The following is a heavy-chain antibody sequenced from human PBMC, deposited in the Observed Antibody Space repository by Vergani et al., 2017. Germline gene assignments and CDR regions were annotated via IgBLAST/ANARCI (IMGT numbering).Heavy chain of an antibody. V-gene: IGHV3-66*02. Sequence: ELQLVESGGGLVQPGGSLRLSCAASGFTVSGHYMNWVRQAPGKGLEWVSHIYSCDEKYYAGSVKGRVTISRDTSKNTLHLQINNLRVEDTAVYYCARGNYYGSGTYVDPWGQGTLVTVSS. CDR1: GFTVSGHY. CDR3: ARGNYYGSGTYVDP. D-gene: IGHD3-10*01. J-gene: IGHJ5*02. CDR2: IYSCDEK.